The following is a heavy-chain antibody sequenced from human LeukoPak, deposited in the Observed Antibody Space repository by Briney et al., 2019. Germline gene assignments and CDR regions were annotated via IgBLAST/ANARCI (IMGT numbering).Heavy chain of an antibody. J-gene: IGHJ4*02. Sequence: SETLSLTCIVSGGSLSGSGYYWGWIRQPPGKGLEWIGSIHYSGTTYYNPSLKSRVTISVDTSKNQFSLKLSSVTAADTAVFYCARHRMGSGWPIDCWGQGTLVAVSS. CDR3: ARHRMGSGWPIDC. D-gene: IGHD6-19*01. CDR2: IHYSGTT. CDR1: GGSLSGSGYY. V-gene: IGHV4-39*01.